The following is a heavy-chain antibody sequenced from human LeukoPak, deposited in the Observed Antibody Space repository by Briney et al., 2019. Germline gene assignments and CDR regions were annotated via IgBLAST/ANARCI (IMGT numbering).Heavy chain of an antibody. V-gene: IGHV6-1*01. Sequence: SQTLSLTCAISGDSVSSNSAAWNWIRQSPSRGLEWLGRTYYRSKWYNDYAVSVKSRITINPDTSKNQFSLQLNSMTPADTAVYYCGRGLWLQHYYFDYWGQGTLVTVSS. CDR1: GDSVSSNSAA. CDR2: TYYRSKWYN. D-gene: IGHD5-24*01. CDR3: GRGLWLQHYYFDY. J-gene: IGHJ4*02.